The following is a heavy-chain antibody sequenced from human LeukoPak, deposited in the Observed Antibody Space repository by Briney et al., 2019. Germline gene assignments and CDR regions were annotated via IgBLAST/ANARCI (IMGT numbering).Heavy chain of an antibody. CDR2: INHSGST. D-gene: IGHD6-19*01. J-gene: IGHJ4*02. Sequence: KPSETLSLTCAVYGGSFSGYYWSWNRQPPGKGLGWIGEINHSGSTNYNPSLKSRVTISVDTSKNQFSLKLSSVTAADTAVYYCASIAVAGKNSIFDYWGQGTLVTVSS. CDR3: ASIAVAGKNSIFDY. V-gene: IGHV4-34*01. CDR1: GGSFSGYY.